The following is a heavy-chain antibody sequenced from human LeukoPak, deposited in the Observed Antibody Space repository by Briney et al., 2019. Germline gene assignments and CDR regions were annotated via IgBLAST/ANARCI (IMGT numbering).Heavy chain of an antibody. CDR2: IIGGAGST. D-gene: IGHD2-2*01. J-gene: IGHJ4*02. V-gene: IGHV3-23*01. CDR1: GFTFSSYE. CDR3: AHGAMYQLDY. Sequence: GGSLRLSCAAPGFTFSSYEMNWVRQAPGKGLEWVSGIIGGAGSTYYADSVKGRFTISGDNSKNTLFLQMNSLRAEDTAVYYCAHGAMYQLDYWGQGTLVTVSS.